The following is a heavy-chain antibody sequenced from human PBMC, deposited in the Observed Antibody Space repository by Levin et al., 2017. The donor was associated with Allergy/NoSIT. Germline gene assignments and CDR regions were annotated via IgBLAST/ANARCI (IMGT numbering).Heavy chain of an antibody. V-gene: IGHV2-70*11. CDR3: ARAARRDDSSGYPDY. J-gene: IGHJ4*02. D-gene: IGHD3-22*01. CDR2: IDWDDDK. Sequence: QTLSLTCTFSGFSLSTSGMCVSWIRQPPGKALEWLARIDWDDDKYYSTSLTPRLPISKDTSKNQVVLTMTNMDPVDTATYDGARAARRDDSSGYPDYWGQGTLVTVSS. CDR1: GFSLSTSGMC.